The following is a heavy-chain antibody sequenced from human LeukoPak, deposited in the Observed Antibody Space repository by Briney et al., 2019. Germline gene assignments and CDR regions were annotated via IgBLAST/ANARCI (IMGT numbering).Heavy chain of an antibody. CDR3: ARGVNVDTAMTDY. D-gene: IGHD5-18*01. V-gene: IGHV3-21*01. Sequence: GGSPRLSCAASGFTFDIYSMNWVRQAPGKGLEWVSSISASSSYTYYAESVKGRSTISRDNAKNSVYLQMNSLRVDDTAVYYCARGVNVDTAMTDYWGQGTLVTVSS. CDR1: GFTFDIYS. CDR2: ISASSSYT. J-gene: IGHJ4*02.